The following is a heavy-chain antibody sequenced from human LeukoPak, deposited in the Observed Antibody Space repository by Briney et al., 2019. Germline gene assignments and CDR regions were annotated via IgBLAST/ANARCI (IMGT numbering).Heavy chain of an antibody. V-gene: IGHV4-39*07. D-gene: IGHD4-23*01. CDR2: IYSSGTT. Sequence: SETLFLTCAVSGDSISSSSYFWGWIRQPPGKGLEWIGSIYSSGTTYYNPSLKSRVTISVDTSKNQFSLKLSSVTAADTAVYYCARDLSAPYGGNDYWGQGTLVTVSS. CDR3: ARDLSAPYGGNDY. CDR1: GDSISSSSYF. J-gene: IGHJ4*02.